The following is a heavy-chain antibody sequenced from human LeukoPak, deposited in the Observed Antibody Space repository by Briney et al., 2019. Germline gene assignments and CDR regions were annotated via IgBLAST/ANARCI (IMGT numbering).Heavy chain of an antibody. CDR2: MYSGGST. D-gene: IGHD3-3*01. CDR1: GFTVSSNY. CDR3: ARSITIFGVSDMAV. Sequence: PGGSLRLSCAASGFTVSSNYMSWVRQAPGKGLEWVSVMYSGGSTNYADSVKGRFTISRDNSKNTLYLKLNSLRAEDTAVYYCARSITIFGVSDMAVWGQGTTVTVSS. J-gene: IGHJ6*02. V-gene: IGHV3-66*01.